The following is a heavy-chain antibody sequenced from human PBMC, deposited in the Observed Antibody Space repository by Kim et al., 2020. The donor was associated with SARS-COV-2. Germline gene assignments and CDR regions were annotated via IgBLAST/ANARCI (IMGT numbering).Heavy chain of an antibody. D-gene: IGHD3-22*01. CDR3: AREGRDRSGKDY. Sequence: GGSLRLSCAASGFTFRNYWMSWVRQAPGKGLEWVANIKQGGSEEYYVDSVKGRFTISRDDAKNSLFLQMNSLRVEDTAVYYCAREGRDRSGKDYWGQGTLVTVSS. CDR1: GFTFRNYW. CDR2: IKQGGSEE. J-gene: IGHJ4*02. V-gene: IGHV3-7*01.